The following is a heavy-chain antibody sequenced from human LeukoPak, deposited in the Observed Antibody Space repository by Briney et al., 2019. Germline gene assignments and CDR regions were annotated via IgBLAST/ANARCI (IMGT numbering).Heavy chain of an antibody. D-gene: IGHD2-2*02. V-gene: IGHV3-30*02. CDR1: GFTFSNYG. J-gene: IGHJ4*02. Sequence: GGSLRLSCAASGFTFSNYGMHWVRQAPGKGLEWVAFIEYDGTDTHFADSVRGRFTISRDNSEDTLYLQIITLRAVDTAVYYCATDHIVVVPAAIMGLDYWGQGTLVTVSS. CDR2: IEYDGTDT. CDR3: ATDHIVVVPAAIMGLDY.